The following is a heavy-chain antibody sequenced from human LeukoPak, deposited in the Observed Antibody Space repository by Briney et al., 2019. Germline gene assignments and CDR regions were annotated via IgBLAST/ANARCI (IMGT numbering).Heavy chain of an antibody. CDR2: ISGSGGST. CDR1: GFTFSSYA. Sequence: GGSLRLSCAASGFTFSSYAMSWVRQAPGKGLEWVSAISGSGGSTYYADSVKGRFTISRDSSKNTLYLQMNSLRAEDTAVYYCAKDLSVRYFDWLLGDETDYWGQGTLVTVSS. V-gene: IGHV3-23*01. CDR3: AKDLSVRYFDWLLGDETDY. J-gene: IGHJ4*02. D-gene: IGHD3-9*01.